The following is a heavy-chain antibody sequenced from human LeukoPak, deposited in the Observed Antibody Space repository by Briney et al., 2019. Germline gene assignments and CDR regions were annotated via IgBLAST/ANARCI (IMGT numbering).Heavy chain of an antibody. Sequence: PGGSLRLPCGVSGFTFSDYSMNWVRQAPGKGLEWVSYISHTSSTIYYTDSVKGRFTISRDNAKNSLWLQMNSLRDEDSAVYYCARDTSAGFDYWGQGTLVTVSS. CDR1: GFTFSDYS. V-gene: IGHV3-48*02. CDR2: ISHTSSTI. J-gene: IGHJ4*02. CDR3: ARDTSAGFDY.